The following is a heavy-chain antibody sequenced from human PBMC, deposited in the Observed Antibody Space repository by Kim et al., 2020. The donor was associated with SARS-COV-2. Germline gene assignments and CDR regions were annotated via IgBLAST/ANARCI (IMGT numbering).Heavy chain of an antibody. Sequence: GGSLRLSCAASGFTFSSYSMNWVRQAPGKGLEWVSSISSTSSYIYYADSVKGRFTISRDNAKNSLYLQMNSLRAEDTAVYYCARAVLYYYDSSGYLLDYWGQATLVTVSS. V-gene: IGHV3-21*01. CDR2: ISSTSSYI. J-gene: IGHJ4*02. CDR1: GFTFSSYS. CDR3: ARAVLYYYDSSGYLLDY. D-gene: IGHD3-22*01.